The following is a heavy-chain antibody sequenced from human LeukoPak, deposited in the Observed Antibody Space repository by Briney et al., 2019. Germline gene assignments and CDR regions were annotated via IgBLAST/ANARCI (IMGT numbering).Heavy chain of an antibody. Sequence: GGSLRLSCAASGFTFNDCYMSWVRLAPGKGLEWVANLNPDASEKKYVDSVEGRFAISRDNAKNLLYLQMNSLRAEDTAVYYCAKDSHGTGSYWGQGTLVTVSS. CDR3: AKDSHGTGSY. CDR1: GFTFNDCY. CDR2: LNPDASEK. D-gene: IGHD1-1*01. V-gene: IGHV3-7*01. J-gene: IGHJ4*02.